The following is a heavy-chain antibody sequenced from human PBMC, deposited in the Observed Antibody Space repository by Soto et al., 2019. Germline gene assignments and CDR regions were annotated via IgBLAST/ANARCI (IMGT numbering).Heavy chain of an antibody. Sequence: ASVKVSCKASGYIFTNYYIHWVRQAPGQGLEWMAIINPLPTSGSTNYAQKFQGRVTITRDTSASTAYMELSSLRSEDTAVYYCARGYSGSYRGYYFDYWGQGTLVTVSS. CDR2: INPLPTSGST. CDR1: GYIFTNYY. D-gene: IGHD5-12*01. V-gene: IGHV1-46*01. J-gene: IGHJ4*02. CDR3: ARGYSGSYRGYYFDY.